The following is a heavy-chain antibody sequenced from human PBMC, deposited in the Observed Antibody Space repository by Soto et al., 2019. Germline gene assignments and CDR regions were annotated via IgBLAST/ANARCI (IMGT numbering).Heavy chain of an antibody. Sequence: GGSLSLSCATSGFTFISYAMILVRQAPGKGLEWVSVISGSDGSTYYADSVKGRFTISRDNSKNTLFLQMNSLGGEDTAVYYCAKKAGLVSLYPPEFDPRGQGTLVTVSS. D-gene: IGHD2-8*01. J-gene: IGHJ5*02. CDR1: GFTFISYA. CDR2: ISGSDGST. CDR3: AKKAGLVSLYPPEFDP. V-gene: IGHV3-23*01.